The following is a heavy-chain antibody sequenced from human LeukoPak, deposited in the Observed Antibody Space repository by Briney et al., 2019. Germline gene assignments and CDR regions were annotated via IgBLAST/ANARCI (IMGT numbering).Heavy chain of an antibody. CDR1: GGSFSGYY. CDR2: INHSGST. J-gene: IGHJ4*02. CDR3: ARMGPEMATIRDY. V-gene: IGHV4-34*01. Sequence: SESLSLTCAVYGGSFSGYYWSWIRQPPGKGLEWVGEINHSGSTNYNPSLKRRVTISVDTSENQFSLKLSSVTAADTAVYYCARMGPEMATIRDYWGQGTLVTVSS. D-gene: IGHD5-24*01.